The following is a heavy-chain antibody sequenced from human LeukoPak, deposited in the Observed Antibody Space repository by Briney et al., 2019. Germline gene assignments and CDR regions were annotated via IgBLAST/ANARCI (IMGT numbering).Heavy chain of an antibody. J-gene: IGHJ4*02. Sequence: GGSLRLSCAASGFTFSNHGMNWVRQAPGKGLEWVSYISPSSSSIYYADSVKGRFTISRDNAKNSLYLQMNSLRDEDTAVYYCAWSRNEYWGQGTLVTVSS. V-gene: IGHV3-48*02. CDR2: ISPSSSSI. CDR3: AWSRNEY. CDR1: GFTFSNHG.